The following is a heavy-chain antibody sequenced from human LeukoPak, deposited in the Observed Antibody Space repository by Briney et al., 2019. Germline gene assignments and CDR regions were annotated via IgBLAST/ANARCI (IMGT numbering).Heavy chain of an antibody. CDR3: ARYIATPRRALDY. CDR1: GFTLSTYW. Sequence: GGSLRLSCAASGFTLSTYWMSWVRQAPGKGLEWGARIKQDGSEKHYVDSVKGRFTISRDNAKNSVYLQRNTPRAEDTAAYYCARYIATPRRALDYWGQGTLVTVSS. D-gene: IGHD6-6*01. V-gene: IGHV3-7*01. CDR2: IKQDGSEK. J-gene: IGHJ4*02.